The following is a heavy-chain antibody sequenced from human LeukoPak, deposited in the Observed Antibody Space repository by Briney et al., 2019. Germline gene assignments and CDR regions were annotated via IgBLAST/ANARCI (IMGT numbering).Heavy chain of an antibody. CDR1: GYTFTSYY. J-gene: IGHJ4*02. CDR3: ARAGYWAASGYATI. D-gene: IGHD6-13*01. Sequence: ASVKVSCKASGYTFTSYYMHWVRQAPGQGLEWMGIINPSGGSTTYAQKFQGRVTMTRDTSTSTVYMALSSLTPEDTAVYYCARAGYWAASGYATIWGQGTLVTVPS. V-gene: IGHV1-46*03. CDR2: INPSGGST.